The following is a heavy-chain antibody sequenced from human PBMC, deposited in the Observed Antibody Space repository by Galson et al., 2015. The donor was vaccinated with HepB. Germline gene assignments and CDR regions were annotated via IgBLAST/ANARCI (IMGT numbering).Heavy chain of an antibody. CDR3: ARGLWFGESLFDY. CDR1: GFTVSSNY. CDR2: IYSGGST. D-gene: IGHD3-10*01. Sequence: SLRLSCAASGFTVSSNYMSWVRQAPGKGLEWVSVIYSGGSTYYADSVKGRFTISRDNSKNTLYLQMNSLRAEDTAVYYCARGLWFGESLFDYWGQGTLVTVSS. V-gene: IGHV3-66*01. J-gene: IGHJ4*02.